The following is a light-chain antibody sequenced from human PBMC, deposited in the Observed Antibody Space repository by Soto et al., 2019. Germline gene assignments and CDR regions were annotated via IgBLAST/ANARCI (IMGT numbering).Light chain of an antibody. CDR2: WTS. CDR1: QSIVYSATSKNS. Sequence: DIVMTQSPDSLAVSLGERATINCKSSQSIVYSATSKNSLAWYQQKPRQPPKLLIYWTSTRESGVPDRFSDSGSGTDFTLTISSLQAEDVAIYYCQQYYSMPLTFGGGTKVEIK. V-gene: IGKV4-1*01. CDR3: QQYYSMPLT. J-gene: IGKJ4*01.